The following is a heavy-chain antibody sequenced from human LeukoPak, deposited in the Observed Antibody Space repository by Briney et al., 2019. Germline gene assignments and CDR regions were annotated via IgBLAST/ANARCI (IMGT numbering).Heavy chain of an antibody. V-gene: IGHV3-23*01. CDR2: ISGSGGTT. D-gene: IGHD3-22*01. CDR1: GFTFSSDA. Sequence: GGSLRLSCAASGFTFSSDAMSWVRQAPGEGLEWVSAISGSGGTTYYADSVKGWFTVSRDNSKNTLYLQMNSLRAEDTAVYYCAKVPPYYDGSGQRLYYFDYWGQGTLVTVSS. CDR3: AKVPPYYDGSGQRLYYFDY. J-gene: IGHJ4*02.